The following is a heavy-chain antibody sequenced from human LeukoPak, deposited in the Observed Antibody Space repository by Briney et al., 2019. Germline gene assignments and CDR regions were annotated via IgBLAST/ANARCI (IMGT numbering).Heavy chain of an antibody. Sequence: ASAKVSCKASGYTFTGYYMHWVRQAPGQGLEWMGWINPNSGGTNYAQKFQGRVTMTRDTSISTAYMELSRLRSDDTAVYYCARARLGALAFDYWGQGTLVTVSS. CDR1: GYTFTGYY. CDR2: INPNSGGT. CDR3: ARARLGALAFDY. D-gene: IGHD4-17*01. V-gene: IGHV1-2*02. J-gene: IGHJ4*02.